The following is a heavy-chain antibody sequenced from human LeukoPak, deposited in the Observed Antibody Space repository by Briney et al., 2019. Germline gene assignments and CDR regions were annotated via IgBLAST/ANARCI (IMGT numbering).Heavy chain of an antibody. J-gene: IGHJ5*02. D-gene: IGHD2-8*02. Sequence: SRTLSLTCDISGDSVSSNSAAWNWIRQSPSRGLEWLGRTYFRSKWYNDYAPSVKSRIVVNPDTSKNHFSLQLNSVTPEDTAVYYCVRGPGNWFDPWGQGILVTVSP. CDR2: TYFRSKWYN. V-gene: IGHV6-1*01. CDR1: GDSVSSNSAA. CDR3: VRGPGNWFDP.